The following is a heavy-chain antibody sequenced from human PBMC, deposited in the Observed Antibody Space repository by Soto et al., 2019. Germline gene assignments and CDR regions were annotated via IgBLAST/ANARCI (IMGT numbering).Heavy chain of an antibody. CDR3: VEGWNDF. CDR1: GFMFSSAW. Sequence: EVQLVESGGDLVEPGGSLRLSCVTSGFMFSSAWMSWVRQAPGKGLEWVGRIKSKTDGGARDYAAPVNGRFSISRDDSKSTLYLQMNSLRAEDTALYYCVEGWNDFWGQGTLFTVSS. CDR2: IKSKTDGGAR. V-gene: IGHV3-15*01. J-gene: IGHJ4*02. D-gene: IGHD1-1*01.